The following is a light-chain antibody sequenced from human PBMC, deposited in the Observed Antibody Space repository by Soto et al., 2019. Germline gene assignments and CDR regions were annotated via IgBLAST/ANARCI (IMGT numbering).Light chain of an antibody. CDR3: HQYNDWPPLT. CDR2: YAS. J-gene: IGKJ5*01. Sequence: EIMMTQSPATLSVSPGERATLSCRASQSVSNNLAWYQQKPGQVPRLLIYYASTRATGIPARLSGSGSGTEFSLTISSRQSEDFALDYCHQYNDWPPLTFGQGTRLEIK. CDR1: QSVSNN. V-gene: IGKV3-15*01.